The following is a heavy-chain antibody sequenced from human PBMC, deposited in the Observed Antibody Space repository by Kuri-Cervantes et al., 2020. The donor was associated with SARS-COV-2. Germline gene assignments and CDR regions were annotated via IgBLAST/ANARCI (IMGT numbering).Heavy chain of an antibody. J-gene: IGHJ4*02. D-gene: IGHD3-3*01. CDR3: TTLWSA. V-gene: IGHV3-30-3*01. Sequence: GGSLRLSCAASRFSFSSYTLHWVRQAPGKGLECVAVISYDGSNKYYADSVKGRFTISRDNSKNTLYLQMNSLKTEDTAVYYCTTLWSAWGQGTLVTVSS. CDR2: ISYDGSNK. CDR1: RFSFSSYT.